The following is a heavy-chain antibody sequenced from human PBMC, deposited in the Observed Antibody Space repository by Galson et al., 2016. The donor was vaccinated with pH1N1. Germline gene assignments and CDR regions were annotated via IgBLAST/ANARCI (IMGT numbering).Heavy chain of an antibody. J-gene: IGHJ4*02. V-gene: IGHV4-39*01. CDR3: ARHSSQLLVESTFDY. D-gene: IGHD6-19*01. CDR2: IHYSGNT. Sequence: SETLSLTCTVSGASFSSSPYHWGWIRQPPGKGLEWIATIHYSGNTYYDPSLESRVTISLDTSRNQLSLKLNSVTAADTAVYYCARHSSQLLVESTFDYWGQGTLVTVSS. CDR1: GASFSSSPYH.